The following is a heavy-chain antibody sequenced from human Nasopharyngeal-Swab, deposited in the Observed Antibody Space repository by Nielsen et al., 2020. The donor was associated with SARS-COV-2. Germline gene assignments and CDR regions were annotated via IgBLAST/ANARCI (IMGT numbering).Heavy chain of an antibody. V-gene: IGHV3-23*01. CDR2: IGTSGDT. CDR3: AKDYRIGYGDMFDS. J-gene: IGHJ5*01. Sequence: GESLKISCAASGFIFSDYAMNWVRQAPGKGLEWVSAIGTSGDTYGADSVKGRFTISRDNSRNTLYLQMNSLTAEDTAVYFCAKDYRIGYGDMFDSWGQGTLVTVSS. CDR1: GFIFSDYA. D-gene: IGHD4-17*01.